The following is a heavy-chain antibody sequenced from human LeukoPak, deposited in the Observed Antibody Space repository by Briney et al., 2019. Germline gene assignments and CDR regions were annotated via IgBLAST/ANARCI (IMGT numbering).Heavy chain of an antibody. V-gene: IGHV1-46*01. Sequence: ASVNVSCKASGYTFTSYYMHWVRQAPGQGLEWMGIINPSGGSTSYAQKFQGRVTMTRDTSTSTVYMELSSLRSEDTAVYYCAKSSGWSPQDYWGQGTLVTVSS. CDR2: INPSGGST. J-gene: IGHJ4*02. CDR3: AKSSGWSPQDY. CDR1: GYTFTSYY. D-gene: IGHD6-19*01.